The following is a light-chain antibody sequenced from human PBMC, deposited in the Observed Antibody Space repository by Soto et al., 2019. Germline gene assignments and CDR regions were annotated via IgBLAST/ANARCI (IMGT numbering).Light chain of an antibody. Sequence: DIQMTQSPSTLSASVGDRVTITCRASQSISDALAWYQQKPGKAPNLLIYKASSLESGVPSRFSGSGSGTEVTLTISSLQPDDFATYYCQQYYSYLTFGQGTKLEIK. J-gene: IGKJ2*01. CDR3: QQYYSYLT. CDR1: QSISDA. V-gene: IGKV1-5*03. CDR2: KAS.